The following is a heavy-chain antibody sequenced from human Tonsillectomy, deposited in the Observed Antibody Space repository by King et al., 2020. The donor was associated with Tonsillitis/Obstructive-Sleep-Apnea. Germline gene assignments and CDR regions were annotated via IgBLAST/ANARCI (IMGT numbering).Heavy chain of an antibody. CDR3: AREMGAFDI. D-gene: IGHD3-9*01. V-gene: IGHV3-74*01. J-gene: IGHJ4*02. Sequence: EVQLVESGGGLVQPGGSLRLSCAASGFSFSTYWMHWVRQAPGKGLVWVSCISGDGYYTGYADSVKGRFTISRDNARDTLYLQMNSLRVEDTAVYYCAREMGAFDIWGQGTLVTVSS. CDR1: GFSFSTYW. CDR2: ISGDGYYT.